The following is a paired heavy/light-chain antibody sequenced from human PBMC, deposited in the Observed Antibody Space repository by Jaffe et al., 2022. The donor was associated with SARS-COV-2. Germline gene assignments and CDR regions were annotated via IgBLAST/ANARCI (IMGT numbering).Heavy chain of an antibody. V-gene: IGHV1-2*02. CDR2: INPNSGGT. J-gene: IGHJ4*02. CDR1: GYTFTGYY. D-gene: IGHD2-15*01. Sequence: QVQLVQSGAEVKKPGASVKVSCKASGYTFTGYYMHWVRQAPGQGLEWMGWINPNSGGTNYAQKFQGRVTMTRDTSISTAYMELSRLRSDDTAVYYCARGGRYCSGGSCYGGYYFDYWGQGTLVTVSS. CDR3: ARGGRYCSGGSCYGGYYFDY.
Light chain of an antibody. V-gene: IGKV1-5*03. Sequence: DIQMTQSPSTLSASVGDRVTITCRASQSISSWLAWYQQKPGKAPKLLIYKASSLESGVPSRFSGSGSGTEFTLTISSLQPDDFATYYCQQYNSFPTFGQGTRLEIK. CDR3: QQYNSFPT. CDR2: KAS. CDR1: QSISSW. J-gene: IGKJ5*01.